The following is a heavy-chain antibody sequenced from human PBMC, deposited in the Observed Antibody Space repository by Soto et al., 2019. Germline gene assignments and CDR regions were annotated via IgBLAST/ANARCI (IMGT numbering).Heavy chain of an antibody. CDR1: GYTFTSYY. CDR3: ARGEGRDGYNLGVYYYYGMDV. CDR2: INPSGGST. D-gene: IGHD5-12*01. Sequence: ASVKVSCKASGYTFTSYYMHWVRQAPGQGLEWMGIINPSGGSTSYAQKFQGRVTISVDTSKNQFSLKLSSVTAADTAVYYCARGEGRDGYNLGVYYYYGMDVWGQGTTVTVSS. V-gene: IGHV1-46*01. J-gene: IGHJ6*02.